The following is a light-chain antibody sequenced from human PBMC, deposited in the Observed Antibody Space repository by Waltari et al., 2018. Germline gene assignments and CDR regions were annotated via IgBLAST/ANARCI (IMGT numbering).Light chain of an antibody. Sequence: DIQMTQSPSSLSASVGDRVTITCRGSQSISSYLNWFQQKPGKAPKLLIYAASNLQSGVPSRFSGSGSGTDFTLTISSLQPEDFATYYCQQTYSTPPYNFGQGTKLEIK. J-gene: IGKJ2*01. CDR3: QQTYSTPPYN. V-gene: IGKV1-39*01. CDR1: QSISSY. CDR2: AAS.